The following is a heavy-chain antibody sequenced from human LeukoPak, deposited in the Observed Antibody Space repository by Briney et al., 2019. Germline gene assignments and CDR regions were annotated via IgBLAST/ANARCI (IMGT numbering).Heavy chain of an antibody. D-gene: IGHD3-16*02. Sequence: SVKVSCKASGGTFSSYAISWVRQAPGQGLEWIGRIIPIFGTANYAQKFQGRVTITTDESTSTAYMELSSLRSEDTSVYYCARAPYDYVWGSYRNFDYWGQGTLVTVSS. CDR1: GGTFSSYA. CDR3: ARAPYDYVWGSYRNFDY. CDR2: IIPIFGTA. J-gene: IGHJ4*02. V-gene: IGHV1-69*05.